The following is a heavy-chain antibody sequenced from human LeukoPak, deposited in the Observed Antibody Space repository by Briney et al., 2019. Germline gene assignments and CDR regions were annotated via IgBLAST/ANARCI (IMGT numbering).Heavy chain of an antibody. D-gene: IGHD3-10*01. V-gene: IGHV1-69*05. CDR3: ARDKVRGSWFDP. Sequence: EASVKVSCKASGYTFTGYYMHWVRQAPGQGLEWMGRIIPIFGTANYAQKFQGRVTITTDESTSTAYMELSSLRSEDTAVYYCARDKVRGSWFDPWGQGTLVTVSS. J-gene: IGHJ5*02. CDR2: IIPIFGTA. CDR1: GYTFTGYY.